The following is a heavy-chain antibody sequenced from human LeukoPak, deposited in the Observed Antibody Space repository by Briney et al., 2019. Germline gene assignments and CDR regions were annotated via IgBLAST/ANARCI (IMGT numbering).Heavy chain of an antibody. Sequence: SETLSLTCTVSGASISNYYWSWIRQPPGKGLEWIGYIYYSGSTYHNPSLKSRVTISVDTSKNQFSLKLSSVTAADTAVYYCARDTMTDAFDIWGQGTMVTVSS. D-gene: IGHD3-22*01. V-gene: IGHV4-59*01. J-gene: IGHJ3*02. CDR3: ARDTMTDAFDI. CDR2: IYYSGST. CDR1: GASISNYY.